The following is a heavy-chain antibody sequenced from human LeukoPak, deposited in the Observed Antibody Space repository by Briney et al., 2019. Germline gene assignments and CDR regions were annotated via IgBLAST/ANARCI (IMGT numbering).Heavy chain of an antibody. CDR3: ARHDCSGGSCYWSSAGPFDY. V-gene: IGHV4-59*08. J-gene: IGHJ4*02. CDR1: GGSISSYY. D-gene: IGHD2-15*01. Sequence: SETLSLTCTVSGGSISSYYWSWIRQPPGKGLEWIGYIYYSGSTNYNPSLKSRVTISVDTSKHQFSLKLSSVTAADTAVYYCARHDCSGGSCYWSSAGPFDYWGQGTLVTVSS. CDR2: IYYSGST.